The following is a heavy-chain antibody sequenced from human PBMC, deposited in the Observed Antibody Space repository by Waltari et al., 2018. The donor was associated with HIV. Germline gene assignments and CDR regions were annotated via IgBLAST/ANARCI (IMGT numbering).Heavy chain of an antibody. V-gene: IGHV3-23*01. D-gene: IGHD1-20*01. J-gene: IGHJ4*02. Sequence: EVQLLESGGGMVQPGGSRRLSCAASGFTFSNYAMNWVRQAPGKGLGWVAGISGIGGSTYYADSVKARFPISRDNSKNTLYLQMNSLRAEATAVYYCAKGLPNSWNQGVDYFDYWGQGSLVTVSS. CDR2: ISGIGGST. CDR3: AKGLPNSWNQGVDYFDY. CDR1: GFTFSNYA.